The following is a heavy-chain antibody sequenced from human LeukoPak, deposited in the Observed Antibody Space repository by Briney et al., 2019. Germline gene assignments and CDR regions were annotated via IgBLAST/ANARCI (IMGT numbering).Heavy chain of an antibody. D-gene: IGHD3-10*01. Sequence: SETLSLTCTVSGGSISSSSYYWGWIRQPPGKGLEWIGEINHSGSTNYNPSLKSRVTISVDTSKNQFSLKLSSVTAADTAVYYCARRGYYGSGSYSTRRFDYWGQGTLVTVSS. CDR2: INHSGST. CDR1: GGSISSSSYY. J-gene: IGHJ4*02. CDR3: ARRGYYGSGSYSTRRFDY. V-gene: IGHV4-39*07.